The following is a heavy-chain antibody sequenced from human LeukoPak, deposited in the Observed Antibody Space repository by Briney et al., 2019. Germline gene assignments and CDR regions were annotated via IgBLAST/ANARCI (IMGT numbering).Heavy chain of an antibody. CDR3: ARGTAGAGYYMDV. CDR2: IYYSGST. J-gene: IGHJ6*03. Sequence: SETLSLTCGVYGGSFTGYHWNWIRQPPGKGLEWIGSIYYSGSTYYNPSLKSRVTISVDTSKNQFSLKLSSVTAADTAVYYCARGTAGAGYYMDVWGKGTTVTVSS. CDR1: GGSFTGYH. D-gene: IGHD6-13*01. V-gene: IGHV4-34*01.